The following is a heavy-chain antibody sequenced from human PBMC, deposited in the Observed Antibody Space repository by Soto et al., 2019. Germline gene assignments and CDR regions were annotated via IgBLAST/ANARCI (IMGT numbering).Heavy chain of an antibody. CDR3: ARRSIGFSVTPNYYYGMDV. V-gene: IGHV5-10-1*01. CDR2: IDPSDSYT. D-gene: IGHD4-4*01. J-gene: IGHJ6*02. Sequence: PGESLKISFKGSGYSFTSYWISWVRQMPGKGLEWMGRIDPSDSYTNYSPSFQGHVTISADKSISTAYLQWSSLKASDTAMYYCARRSIGFSVTPNYYYGMDVCGQGTTLTVSS. CDR1: GYSFTSYW.